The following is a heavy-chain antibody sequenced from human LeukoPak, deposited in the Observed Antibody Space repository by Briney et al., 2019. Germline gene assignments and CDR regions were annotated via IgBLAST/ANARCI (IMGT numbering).Heavy chain of an antibody. Sequence: GGSLRLSCAASGFTFSSYAMSWVRQAPGKGLKWVSTSGVNTYYADSMKGRFTISRDNSKNTLFLQMNSPRGEDTAVYYCAKDPVYGSGQSHPSDYWGQGTLVTVSS. CDR2: SGVNT. CDR1: GFTFSSYA. CDR3: AKDPVYGSGQSHPSDY. D-gene: IGHD3-3*01. V-gene: IGHV3-23*01. J-gene: IGHJ4*02.